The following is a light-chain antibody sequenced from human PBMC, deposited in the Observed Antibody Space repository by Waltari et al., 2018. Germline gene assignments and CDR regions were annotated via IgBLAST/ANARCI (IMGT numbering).Light chain of an antibody. J-gene: IGKJ2*02. Sequence: ESVLTQSPGTLSLSPGEMANLSCRAIQSLTANYLAWYHQKPGQAPRLLIFSASTRATDIPDRFSGFGSGSDFTLTISGLEPEDFGVYYCQQYGSSPSTFGQGTRLEIK. V-gene: IGKV3-20*01. CDR3: QQYGSSPST. CDR1: QSLTANY. CDR2: SAS.